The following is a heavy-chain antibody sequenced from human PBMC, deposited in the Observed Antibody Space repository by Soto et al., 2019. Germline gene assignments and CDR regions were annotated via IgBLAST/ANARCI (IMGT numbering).Heavy chain of an antibody. CDR1: GGSISSSNW. CDR2: IYHSGST. D-gene: IGHD2-15*01. V-gene: IGHV4-4*02. Sequence: SETLSLTCAVSGGSISSSNWWSWVRQPPGKGLEWIGEIYHSGSTNYNPSLKSRVTISVDKSKNQFSLKLSSVTAADTAVYYCARDGSSCSGGSCYSNWFEPWGQGTLVTVSS. CDR3: ARDGSSCSGGSCYSNWFEP. J-gene: IGHJ5*02.